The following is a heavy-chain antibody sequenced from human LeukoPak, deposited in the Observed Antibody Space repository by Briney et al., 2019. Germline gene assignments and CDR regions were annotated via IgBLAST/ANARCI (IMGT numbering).Heavy chain of an antibody. CDR2: IYPGDSDT. Sequence: GESLQISCKGSGFSFTSYWIAWVRQMPGKGLEWMGIIYPGDSDTRYSPSFQGQVTISADKSITTAYLQWSSLKASDTAMYYCARSDKSAMVFWYWGQGTLVTVSS. CDR1: GFSFTSYW. D-gene: IGHD5-18*01. J-gene: IGHJ4*02. CDR3: ARSDKSAMVFWY. V-gene: IGHV5-51*01.